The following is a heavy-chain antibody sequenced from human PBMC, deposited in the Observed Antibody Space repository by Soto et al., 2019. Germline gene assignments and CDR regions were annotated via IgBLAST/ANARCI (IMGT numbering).Heavy chain of an antibody. Sequence: QLQMQESGPGLVKPSETLSLTCTVSGGSISSDSYYWGWIRQPPGKGLEWIGEIYYSGNTYYNPSLKKRVTLSVGTSKNQFSLHLRSVTAADTAVYYCARHPVSYSSSPDVWGQGTTVTVSS. CDR1: GGSISSDSYY. CDR2: IYYSGNT. V-gene: IGHV4-39*01. D-gene: IGHD6-6*01. J-gene: IGHJ6*02. CDR3: ARHPVSYSSSPDV.